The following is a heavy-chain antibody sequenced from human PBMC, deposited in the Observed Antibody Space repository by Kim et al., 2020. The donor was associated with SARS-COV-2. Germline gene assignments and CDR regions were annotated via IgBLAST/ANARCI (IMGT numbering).Heavy chain of an antibody. CDR3: AKVQAAYYYDSSGYYLPGGYYFDY. V-gene: IGHV3-9*01. Sequence: GGSLRLSCAASGFTFDDYAMHWVRQAPGKGLEWVSGISWNSGSIGYADSVKGRFTISRDNAKNSLYLQMNSLRAEDTALYYCAKVQAAYYYDSSGYYLPGGYYFDYWGQGTLVTVSS. CDR1: GFTFDDYA. CDR2: ISWNSGSI. J-gene: IGHJ4*02. D-gene: IGHD3-22*01.